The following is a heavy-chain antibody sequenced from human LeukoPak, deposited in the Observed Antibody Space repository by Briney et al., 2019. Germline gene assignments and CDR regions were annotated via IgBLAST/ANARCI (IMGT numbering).Heavy chain of an antibody. V-gene: IGHV4-39*01. Sequence: PSETLSLTCTVSGGSISSSSYYWGWIRQPPGKGLEWIGSIYYSGSTYYTPSLRSRVTISVDTSKNQFSLKLSSVTAADTAVYYCARQLLWFGEFSWFDPWGQGTLVTVSS. J-gene: IGHJ5*02. CDR3: ARQLLWFGEFSWFDP. CDR1: GGSISSSSYY. CDR2: IYYSGST. D-gene: IGHD3-10*01.